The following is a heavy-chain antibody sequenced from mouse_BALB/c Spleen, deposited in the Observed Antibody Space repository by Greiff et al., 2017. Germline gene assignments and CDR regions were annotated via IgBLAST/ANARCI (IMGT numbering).Heavy chain of an antibody. V-gene: IGHV2-6-5*01. Sequence: QVQLQQSGPGLVAPSQSLSITCTVSGFSLTDYGVSWIRQPPGKGLEWLGVIWGGGSTYYNSALKSRLSISKDNSKSQVFLKMNSLQTDDTAMYYCAKQSTMIKDAMDYWGQGTSVTVSS. CDR1: GFSLTDYG. J-gene: IGHJ4*01. CDR3: AKQSTMIKDAMDY. CDR2: IWGGGST. D-gene: IGHD2-4*01.